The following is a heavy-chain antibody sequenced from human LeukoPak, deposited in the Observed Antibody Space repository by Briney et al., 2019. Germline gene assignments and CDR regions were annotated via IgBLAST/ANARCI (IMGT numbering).Heavy chain of an antibody. Sequence: GGSLRLSCAASGFTFSSYSMNWVRQAPGKGLEWVSYISSSSSTIYYADSVKGRFTISRDNAKNTLYLQMNSLRAEDTAVYYCARLYYDRAHWGQGTLVTVSS. CDR2: ISSSSSTI. D-gene: IGHD3-22*01. CDR3: ARLYYDRAH. CDR1: GFTFSSYS. J-gene: IGHJ4*02. V-gene: IGHV3-48*01.